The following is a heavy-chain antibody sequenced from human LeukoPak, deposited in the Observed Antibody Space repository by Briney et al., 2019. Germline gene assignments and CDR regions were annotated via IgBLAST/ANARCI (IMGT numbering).Heavy chain of an antibody. CDR3: ARDMDSGPDFFDY. CDR2: INPHSGGT. Sequence: ASVKVSCKASGYTVTDYYMHWVRQAPGQGLEWMGWINPHSGGTDHAQKFQGRVTMTRDTSISTACMELSRLRSDDTAVYYCARDMDSGPDFFDYWGLGTLVTVSS. V-gene: IGHV1-2*02. J-gene: IGHJ4*02. CDR1: GYTVTDYY. D-gene: IGHD1-26*01.